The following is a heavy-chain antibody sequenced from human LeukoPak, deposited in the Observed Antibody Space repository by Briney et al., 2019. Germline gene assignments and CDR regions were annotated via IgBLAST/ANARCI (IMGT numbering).Heavy chain of an antibody. CDR3: ARVARLRDTAISSYYGMDV. D-gene: IGHD5-18*01. Sequence: ASVKVSCKASGYTFTSYGISWVRQAPGQGLEWMGWISAYNGNTNYAQKLQGRVTMTTDTSTSTAYMELSSLRSEDTAVYYCARVARLRDTAISSYYGMDVWGQGTTVTVSS. CDR2: ISAYNGNT. CDR1: GYTFTSYG. J-gene: IGHJ6*02. V-gene: IGHV1-18*01.